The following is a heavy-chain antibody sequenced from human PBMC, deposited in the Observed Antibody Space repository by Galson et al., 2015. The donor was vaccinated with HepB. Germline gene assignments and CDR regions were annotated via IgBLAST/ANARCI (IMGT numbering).Heavy chain of an antibody. CDR3: ATAYFDNSAYFG. CDR2: INAGKGDT. V-gene: IGHV1-3*01. J-gene: IGHJ4*02. CDR1: ESTFTTYS. D-gene: IGHD3-22*01. Sequence: SVKVSCKASESTFTTYSMHWVRQAPGQRLEWLGWINAGKGDTKYSQKFQGRVTITTDTSTSTAYMELSSLRSGDTAVYYCATAYFDNSAYFGWGQGTLVTVSS.